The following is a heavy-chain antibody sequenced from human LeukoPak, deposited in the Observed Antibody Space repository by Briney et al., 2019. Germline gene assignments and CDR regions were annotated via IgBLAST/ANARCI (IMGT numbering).Heavy chain of an antibody. CDR2: ITRSSSYI. V-gene: IGHV3-21*01. Sequence: AGGSLRLSCAASGFTFSSYSMNWVRQAPGKGLEWVSSITRSSSYIYQADSVEGRFTMSRDNAKNSLYLQMNSLRAEDTAVYYCARAIHRGPLGADNAAFDYWGQGTLVTVYS. D-gene: IGHD3-10*01. CDR1: GFTFSSYS. CDR3: ARAIHRGPLGADNAAFDY. J-gene: IGHJ4*02.